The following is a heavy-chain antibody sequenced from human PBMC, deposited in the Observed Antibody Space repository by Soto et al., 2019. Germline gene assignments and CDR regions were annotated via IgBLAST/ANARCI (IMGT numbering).Heavy chain of an antibody. D-gene: IGHD6-19*01. CDR1: GFTFSSYA. Sequence: EVQLLESGGGLLQPGGSLRLSCAASGFTFSSYAMSWVRQAPGKGPEWVSTISGRGGSMHYADSVKGRFTISRDNSKNTLYLQMNSLRVEDRALYYCAKGGEAVAGPLFDYWGQGTLVTVSS. CDR3: AKGGEAVAGPLFDY. CDR2: ISGRGGSM. V-gene: IGHV3-23*01. J-gene: IGHJ4*02.